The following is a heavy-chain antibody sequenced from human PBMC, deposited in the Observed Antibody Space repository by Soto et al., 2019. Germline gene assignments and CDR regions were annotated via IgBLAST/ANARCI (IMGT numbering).Heavy chain of an antibody. CDR2: ISYDGSNK. CDR1: GFILSDCA. CDR3: ARGVYYYDSSGYDAFDI. J-gene: IGHJ3*02. Sequence: GGSLRLSCATSGFILSDCAMNWVRQAPGKGLEWVAVISYDGSNKYYADSVKGRFTISRDNSKNTLYLQMNSLRAEDTAVYYCARGVYYYDSSGYDAFDIWGQGTMVTVSS. D-gene: IGHD3-22*01. V-gene: IGHV3-30-3*01.